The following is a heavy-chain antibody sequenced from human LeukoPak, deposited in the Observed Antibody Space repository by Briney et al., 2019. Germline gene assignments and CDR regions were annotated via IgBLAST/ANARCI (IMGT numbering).Heavy chain of an antibody. D-gene: IGHD5-12*01. CDR3: ARDDSKSGYGLLDY. CDR2: ISYDGSNK. V-gene: IGHV3-30*03. J-gene: IGHJ4*02. CDR1: GFTFSSYS. Sequence: GGSLRLSCAASGFTFSSYSMNWVRQAPGKGLEWVAVISYDGSNKYYADSVKGRFTISRDNSKNTLYLQMNSLRAEDTAVYYCARDDSKSGYGLLDYWGQGTLVTVSS.